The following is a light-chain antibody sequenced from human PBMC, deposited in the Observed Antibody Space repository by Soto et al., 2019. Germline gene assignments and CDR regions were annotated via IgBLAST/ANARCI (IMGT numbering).Light chain of an antibody. J-gene: IGLJ1*01. CDR2: DVT. CDR3: SSYTSSSTPYV. Sequence: QSVLAQPASVSGSPGQSITISCTGTSSDVGGYNYVSWYQQHPVKAPKLMIYDVTNRPSGVSFRFSGSNSGNTASLTISGLQAEDEADYYCSSYTSSSTPYVFGTGTKVTVL. V-gene: IGLV2-14*01. CDR1: SSDVGGYNY.